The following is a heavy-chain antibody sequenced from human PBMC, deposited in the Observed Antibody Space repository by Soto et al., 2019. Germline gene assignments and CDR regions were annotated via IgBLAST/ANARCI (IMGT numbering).Heavy chain of an antibody. CDR2: ISGSGGST. CDR3: AKRASGSYFDY. Sequence: GGSLRLSCAASGFTFSSYWMSWVRQAPGKGLEWISVISGSGGSTYYADSVKGRFTISRDNSKNTLYLQMNSLRAEDTAVYYCAKRASGSYFDYWSQGTLVTVSS. CDR1: GFTFSSYW. D-gene: IGHD3-10*01. V-gene: IGHV3-23*01. J-gene: IGHJ4*02.